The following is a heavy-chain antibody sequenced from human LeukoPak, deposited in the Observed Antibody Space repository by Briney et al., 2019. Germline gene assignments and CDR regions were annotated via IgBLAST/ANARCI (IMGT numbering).Heavy chain of an antibody. CDR2: ISWNSGSI. Sequence: PGGSLRLSCAASGFTFSSRGMSWVRQAPGKGLEWVSGISWNSGSIGYADSVKGRFTISRDNAKNSLYLQMNSLRAEDMALYYCAKGKYSSSWYPNDDAFDIWGQGTMVTVSS. D-gene: IGHD6-13*01. J-gene: IGHJ3*02. CDR1: GFTFSSRG. V-gene: IGHV3-9*03. CDR3: AKGKYSSSWYPNDDAFDI.